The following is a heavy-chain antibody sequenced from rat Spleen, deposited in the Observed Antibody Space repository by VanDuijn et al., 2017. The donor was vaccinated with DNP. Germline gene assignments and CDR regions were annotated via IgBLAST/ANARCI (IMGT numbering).Heavy chain of an antibody. Sequence: EVHLVESGGDLVQPGRSLKLSCAASGFTFSDYYMAWVRQAPKKGLEWVATISYDGSSTYYRDSVKGRFTISRDNAKSTLYLQMDSLRSEDTATYYCTTDFERGYWGQGVMVTVSS. J-gene: IGHJ2*01. CDR2: ISYDGSST. CDR3: TTDFERGY. CDR1: GFTFSDYY. V-gene: IGHV5-20*01. D-gene: IGHD1-11*01.